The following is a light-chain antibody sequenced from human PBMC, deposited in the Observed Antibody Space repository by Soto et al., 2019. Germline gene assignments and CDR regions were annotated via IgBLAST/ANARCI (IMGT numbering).Light chain of an antibody. J-gene: IGLJ1*01. V-gene: IGLV1-40*01. CDR3: CSYAGGYTYL. CDR1: SSNIGAGYD. CDR2: GDS. Sequence: QSVLTQPPSVSGAPGQRVTISCTGSSSNIGAGYDVNWYQQLPGTAPKLLIFGDSNRPSGVPDRFSGSKSGNTASLTISGLQAEDEADYFCCSYAGGYTYLFGTGTKVTVL.